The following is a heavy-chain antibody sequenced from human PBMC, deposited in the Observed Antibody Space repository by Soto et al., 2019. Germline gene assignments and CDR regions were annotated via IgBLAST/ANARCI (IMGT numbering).Heavy chain of an antibody. J-gene: IGHJ3*02. CDR2: INHSGST. D-gene: IGHD3-3*01. CDR1: GGSFSGYY. Sequence: PSETLSLTCAVYGGSFSGYYWSWIRQPPGKGLEWIGEINHSGSTNYNPSLKSRVTISVDTSKNQFSLKLSSVTAADTALYYCARGGYDFWSGDAFDIWGQGTMVTVSS. V-gene: IGHV4-34*01. CDR3: ARGGYDFWSGDAFDI.